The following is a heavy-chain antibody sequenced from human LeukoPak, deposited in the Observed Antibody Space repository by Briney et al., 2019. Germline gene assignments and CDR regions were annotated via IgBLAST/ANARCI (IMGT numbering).Heavy chain of an antibody. Sequence: SETLSLTCAVYGGSFSGYYWSWIRQPPGKGLEWIGEINHSGSTNYNPSLKSRVTISVDTSKNQFSLKLSSVTAADTAVYYCARARRVGVVARADYYYGMDVWGQGTTVTVSS. D-gene: IGHD2-15*01. CDR2: INHSGST. CDR3: ARARRVGVVARADYYYGMDV. J-gene: IGHJ6*02. V-gene: IGHV4-34*01. CDR1: GGSFSGYY.